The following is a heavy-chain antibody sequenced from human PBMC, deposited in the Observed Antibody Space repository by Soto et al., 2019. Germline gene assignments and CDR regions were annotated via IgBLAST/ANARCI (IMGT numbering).Heavy chain of an antibody. Sequence: LGGSLRLSCVATGLTFSSFAMHWVRQAPGKGLEWVAVISYGSGTKKNYAESVMGRFTISRDNSKKAVYLQMNILSPDETGIYYFSRGMCYQGNAVRGCLDNWGQGTLVTVSS. V-gene: IGHV3-30-3*01. CDR1: GLTFSSFA. D-gene: IGHD3-10*02. J-gene: IGHJ4*02. CDR3: SRGMCYQGNAVRGCLDN. CDR2: ISYGSGTKK.